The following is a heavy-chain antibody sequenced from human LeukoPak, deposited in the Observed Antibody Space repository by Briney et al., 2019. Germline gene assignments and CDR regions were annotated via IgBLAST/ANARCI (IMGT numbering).Heavy chain of an antibody. CDR2: TYYRSKWYN. J-gene: IGHJ4*02. D-gene: IGHD2-8*01. V-gene: IGHV6-1*01. CDR3: ARGVSYSFDY. Sequence: SQTLSLTCVISGDXVSSNSVAWNWIRQSPSRGLEWLGNTYYRSKWYNDYAASVISRITINPDTSKNQFSLQLNSVTPEDTAVYYCARGVSYSFDYWGQGTLVTVPS. CDR1: GDXVSSNSVA.